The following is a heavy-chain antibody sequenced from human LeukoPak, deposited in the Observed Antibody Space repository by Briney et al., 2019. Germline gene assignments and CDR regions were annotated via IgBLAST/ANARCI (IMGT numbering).Heavy chain of an antibody. CDR2: INHSGRN. Sequence: SETLSLTCTVHGGSFSDPYWSWIRQAPGKGLEWIGEINHSGRNNYNPSLKSRVTIGVDTSKNQFSLKLSSVTAADTAIYYCARLQFLSGGYYAFDFWGQGSLVTVSS. D-gene: IGHD3-3*01. CDR1: GGSFSDPY. J-gene: IGHJ4*02. V-gene: IGHV4-34*01. CDR3: ARLQFLSGGYYAFDF.